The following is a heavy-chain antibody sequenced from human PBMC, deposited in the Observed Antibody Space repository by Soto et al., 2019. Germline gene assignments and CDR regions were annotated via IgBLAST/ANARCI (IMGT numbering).Heavy chain of an antibody. D-gene: IGHD3-3*01. Sequence: QITVKESGPTLVTPTQTLTLTCTFSGFSFIPSGGGVGWIRQPPGKAPEWLAIIFWNDDKRYSPSLNSRLTITKDTSKNQVVLTMTNLDPVDTATYFCVRRRGDLTTGGAFDIWGLGTKVTVSS. CDR1: GFSFIPSGGG. V-gene: IGHV2-5*01. J-gene: IGHJ3*02. CDR2: IFWNDDK. CDR3: VRRRGDLTTGGAFDI.